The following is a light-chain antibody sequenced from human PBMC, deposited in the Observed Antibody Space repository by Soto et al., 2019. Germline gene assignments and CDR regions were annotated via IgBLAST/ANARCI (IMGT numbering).Light chain of an antibody. V-gene: IGKV3-15*01. J-gene: IGKJ1*01. CDR3: QKYNNWPQT. CDR1: QSVSSN. Sequence: IVMTQSPATLSVSPGERATLSCRASQSVSSNLAWYQQKPAQSPMLLIYGASTRATGIPARFSGSGSGTEFTLTISSLQSEDFAVYYCQKYNNWPQTFGQGTKVEIK. CDR2: GAS.